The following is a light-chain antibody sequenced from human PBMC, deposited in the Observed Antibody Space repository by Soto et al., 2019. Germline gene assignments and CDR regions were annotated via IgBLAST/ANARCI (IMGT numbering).Light chain of an antibody. V-gene: IGKV3-15*01. CDR3: QQYNNWPLT. Sequence: EIVMTQSPATLSVSPGERATLSCRASQSVSIDLAWYQQKPGQAPRLLIYGASTRATGIPARFSGSGSGTECTLTISSLQSEDFAVYYCQQYNNWPLTFGQGTKLEIK. CDR1: QSVSID. CDR2: GAS. J-gene: IGKJ2*01.